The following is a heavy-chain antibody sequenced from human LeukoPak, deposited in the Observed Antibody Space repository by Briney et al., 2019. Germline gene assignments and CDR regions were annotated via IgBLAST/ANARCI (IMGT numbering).Heavy chain of an antibody. CDR1: GFTFSSDW. D-gene: IGHD3-9*01. CDR2: INRDGRST. V-gene: IGHV3-74*01. CDR3: ARQPYDNLTGPSFDH. J-gene: IGHJ4*01. Sequence: GGSLRLSCAASGFTFSSDWMHWVRQAPGKGLVWVSRINRDGRSTTYADSVKGRFTISRDNAKNTLYLQMNSLRAEDTAVYYCARQPYDNLTGPSFDHWGQGNPVPVSP.